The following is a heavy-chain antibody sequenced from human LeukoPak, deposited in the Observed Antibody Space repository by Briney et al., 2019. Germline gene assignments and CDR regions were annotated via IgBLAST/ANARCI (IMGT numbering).Heavy chain of an antibody. V-gene: IGHV1-69*13. Sequence: GASVTVSCTASGGTFSSYAISWVRQAPGQGLEWMGGIIPIFGTANYAQKFQGRVTITADESTSTAYMELSSLRSEDTAVYYCGRSHSGSLRDFDYWGQGTLVTVSS. CDR2: IIPIFGTA. D-gene: IGHD1-26*01. CDR1: GGTFSSYA. J-gene: IGHJ4*02. CDR3: GRSHSGSLRDFDY.